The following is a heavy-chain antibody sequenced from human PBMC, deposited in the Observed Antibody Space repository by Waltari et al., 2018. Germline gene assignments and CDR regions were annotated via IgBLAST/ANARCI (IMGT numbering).Heavy chain of an antibody. CDR3: AREQFYNSGIQGSAFDY. CDR2: IGRSGDIM. CDR1: GFTFRRYE. V-gene: IGHV3-48*03. Sequence: EVQLVESGGGLIQHGGSLRLSCAASGFTFRRYEVNWFRQAPWKGLEWVSYIGRSGDIMFFADSVRGRFTISRDNAKNSLYLQMNSLRVEDTAVYYCAREQFYNSGIQGSAFDYWGQGTLVTVSS. J-gene: IGHJ4*02. D-gene: IGHD3-10*01.